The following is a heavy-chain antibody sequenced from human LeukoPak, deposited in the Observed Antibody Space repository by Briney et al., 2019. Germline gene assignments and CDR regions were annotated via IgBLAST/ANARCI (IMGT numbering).Heavy chain of an antibody. CDR3: ARAPSEIGGYYPEYFRH. V-gene: IGHV3-74*01. D-gene: IGHD3-22*01. CDR1: GFTFSTYW. J-gene: IGHJ1*01. CDR2: IKGDGST. Sequence: GGSLRLSRAASGFTFSTYWMHWVRQAPGKGLVWVSRIKGDGSTNYADSVKGRFTISRDNAKNTVSLQMNSLRPEDTGVYYCARAPSEIGGYYPEYFRHWGQGTLVTVSS.